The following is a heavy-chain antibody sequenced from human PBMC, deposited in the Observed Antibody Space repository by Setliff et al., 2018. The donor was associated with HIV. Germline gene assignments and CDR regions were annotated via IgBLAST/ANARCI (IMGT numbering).Heavy chain of an antibody. CDR3: ARGRGSY. CDR1: GDSTSSGSYY. CDR2: IFTSGST. J-gene: IGHJ4*02. Sequence: SETLSLTCAVSGDSTSSGSYYWSWIRQPDGEGLEWIGHIFTSGSTNDNPSLKSRVSISLYTSKNQFSLKLSSVTAADPAMSYCARGRGSYWGQGTLGT. V-gene: IGHV4-61*09. D-gene: IGHD1-26*01.